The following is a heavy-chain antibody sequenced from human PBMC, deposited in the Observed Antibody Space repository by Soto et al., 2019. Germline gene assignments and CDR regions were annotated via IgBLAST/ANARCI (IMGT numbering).Heavy chain of an antibody. CDR3: ARSDSSTGWYTIY. CDR1: GFTFSDYY. J-gene: IGHJ4*02. D-gene: IGHD2-15*01. Sequence: TGGSLRLSCAASGFTFSDYYMSWIRQAPGKGLEWVSYISSSGSTIYYADSVKGRFTISRDNAKNSLYLQMNSLRAEDTAVYYCARSDSSTGWYTIYWGQGTLVTVSS. V-gene: IGHV3-11*04. CDR2: ISSSGSTI.